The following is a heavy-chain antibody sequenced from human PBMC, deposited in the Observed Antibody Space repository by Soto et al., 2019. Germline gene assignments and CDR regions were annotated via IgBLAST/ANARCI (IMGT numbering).Heavy chain of an antibody. CDR3: AREQLQVVIPDY. D-gene: IGHD6-13*01. Sequence: PGGSLRLSCAASGFTFSSYWMTWLRQAPGKGLEWVANIKQDGSEKYYVDSVKGRFTISRDNTKNSLYLQMNSLRAEDTAVYYCAREQLQVVIPDYWGQGTLVTVSS. CDR2: IKQDGSEK. J-gene: IGHJ4*02. CDR1: GFTFSSYW. V-gene: IGHV3-7*01.